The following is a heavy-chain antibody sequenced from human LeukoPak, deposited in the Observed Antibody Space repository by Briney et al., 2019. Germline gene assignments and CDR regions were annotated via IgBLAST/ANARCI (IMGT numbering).Heavy chain of an antibody. D-gene: IGHD1-14*01. CDR2: IYYSGST. J-gene: IGHJ3*02. CDR1: GGSISSGDYY. CDR3: ASRIGMAPGEAFDI. Sequence: SQTLSLTCTVSGGSISSGDYYWSWIRQPPGKGLEWIGYIYYSGSTYYNPSLKSRVTISVDTSKNQFSLKLSSVTAADTAVYYCASRIGMAPGEAFDIWGQGTMVTVSS. V-gene: IGHV4-30-4*01.